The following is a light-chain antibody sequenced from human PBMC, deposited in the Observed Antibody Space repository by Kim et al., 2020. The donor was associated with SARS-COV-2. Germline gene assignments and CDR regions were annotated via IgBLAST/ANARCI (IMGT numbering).Light chain of an antibody. CDR2: EVS. V-gene: IGLV2-8*01. Sequence: QSALTQPPSASGSPGQSVTISCTGTSSDVGGYNYVSWYQQHPGKAPKLIIYEVSKRPSGVPDRFSGSKSGNTASLTVSGLQAEDEADYYCSSYAGSNMVFGGGTKVTVL. CDR1: SSDVGGYNY. CDR3: SSYAGSNMV. J-gene: IGLJ3*02.